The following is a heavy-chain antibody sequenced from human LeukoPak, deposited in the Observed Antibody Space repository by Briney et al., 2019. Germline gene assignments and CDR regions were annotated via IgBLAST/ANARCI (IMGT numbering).Heavy chain of an antibody. J-gene: IGHJ6*04. D-gene: IGHD3-10*02. CDR1: AFTFSSYG. CDR3: AELGITMIGGV. CDR2: ISSSGSTI. Sequence: GGSLRLSCAASAFTFSSYGMHWVRQAPGKGLEWVSYISSSGSTIYYADSVKGRFTISRDNAKNSLYLQMNSLRAEDTAVYYCAELGITMIGGVWGKGTTVTISS. V-gene: IGHV3-48*03.